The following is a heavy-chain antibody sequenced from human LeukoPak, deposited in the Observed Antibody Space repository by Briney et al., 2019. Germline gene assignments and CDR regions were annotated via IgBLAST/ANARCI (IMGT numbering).Heavy chain of an antibody. CDR3: AKDFCTNGVCYLNN. V-gene: IGHV3-23*01. J-gene: IGHJ4*02. Sequence: PGGSLRLSCAASGFIFSSYPMSWVRQAPGKGLEWVSSITNTALGTYYADSVKGRFTVSRDNSKNTLYLQMNSLRAEDTAVYYCAKDFCTNGVCYLNNWGQGTLVTVSS. D-gene: IGHD2-8*01. CDR2: ITNTALGT. CDR1: GFIFSSYP.